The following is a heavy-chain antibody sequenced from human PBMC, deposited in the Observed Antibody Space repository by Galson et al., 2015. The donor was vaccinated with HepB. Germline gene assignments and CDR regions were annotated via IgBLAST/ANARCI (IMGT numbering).Heavy chain of an antibody. CDR1: GFTFSSYS. CDR3: TRDHARNRYCSSTSCYTLLFDY. Sequence: SLRLSCAASGFTFSSYSMNWVRQAPGKGLEWVGFIRSKAYGGTTEYAASVKGRFTISRDDSKSIAYLQMNSLKTEDTAVYYCTRDHARNRYCSSTSCYTLLFDYWGQGTLVTVSS. J-gene: IGHJ4*02. V-gene: IGHV3-49*04. D-gene: IGHD2-2*02. CDR2: IRSKAYGGTT.